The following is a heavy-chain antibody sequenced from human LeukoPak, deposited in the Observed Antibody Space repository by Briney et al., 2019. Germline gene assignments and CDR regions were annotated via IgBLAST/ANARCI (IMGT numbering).Heavy chain of an antibody. J-gene: IGHJ5*02. CDR3: AKEPGWFDP. CDR1: GFTFSSYA. Sequence: GGSLRLSCSASGFTFSSYAMHWVRQAPGKGLEYVSASNGGSTYYADSVKGRFTISRDNSKNTLYLQMNSLRAEDTAVYYCAKEPGWFDPWGQGTLVTVSS. CDR2: SNGGST. V-gene: IGHV3-64*04.